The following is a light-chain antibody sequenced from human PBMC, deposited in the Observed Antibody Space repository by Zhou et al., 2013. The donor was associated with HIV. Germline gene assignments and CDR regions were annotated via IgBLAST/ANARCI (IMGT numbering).Light chain of an antibody. J-gene: IGKJ1*01. CDR2: KAS. Sequence: DIQMTQSPSTLSASVGDRVTITCRASQSISTWLAWYQQKPGKAPKLLIYKASSLQSGVPSRFSGSGSGAAFTLTIFGLQPDDFATYYCQHYNGYSTFGQGTKVEI. V-gene: IGKV1-5*03. CDR1: QSISTW. CDR3: QHYNGYST.